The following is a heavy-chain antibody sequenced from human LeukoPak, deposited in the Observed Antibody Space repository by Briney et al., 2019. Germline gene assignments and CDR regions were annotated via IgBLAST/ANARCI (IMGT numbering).Heavy chain of an antibody. Sequence: GGSLRLSCAASGFTFKNYWMHWVRQAPGKGLVWVSRINTDGSSTTFADSVKGRFTISRDNAKNTLCLQMNSLRAEDTAVYYCAKPYGSGYYFFDNWGQGTLVTVSS. J-gene: IGHJ4*02. V-gene: IGHV3-74*01. CDR1: GFTFKNYW. D-gene: IGHD6-19*01. CDR3: AKPYGSGYYFFDN. CDR2: INTDGSST.